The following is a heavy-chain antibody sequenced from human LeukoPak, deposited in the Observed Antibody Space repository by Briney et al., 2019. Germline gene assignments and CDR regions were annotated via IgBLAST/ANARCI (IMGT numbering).Heavy chain of an antibody. V-gene: IGHV3-21*01. Sequence: GGSLRLSCAASGFTFSSNSMNWVRQAPGKGLEWVSSISSSSSYIDYADSVKGRFTISRDNAKNSLYLQMNSLRAEDTAVYYCAREGGVGSYYLRDAFDIWGQGTMVTVSS. CDR3: AREGGVGSYYLRDAFDI. D-gene: IGHD1-26*01. CDR2: ISSSSSYI. J-gene: IGHJ3*02. CDR1: GFTFSSNS.